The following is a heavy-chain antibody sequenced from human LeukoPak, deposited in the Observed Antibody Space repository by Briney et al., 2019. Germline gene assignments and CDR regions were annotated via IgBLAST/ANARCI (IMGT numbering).Heavy chain of an antibody. J-gene: IGHJ4*02. V-gene: IGHV3-33*01. Sequence: PGRSLRLSCAVSGFTFSDYGMHWVRQAPGKGREWVAVIWYDGTNKYYADSVEGRFTISRDNSKNTLYLQMNSLRAEDTAVYYCARTRYNSGGGDYWGQGTPVTVSP. CDR2: IWYDGTNK. CDR1: GFTFSDYG. D-gene: IGHD6-19*01. CDR3: ARTRYNSGGGDY.